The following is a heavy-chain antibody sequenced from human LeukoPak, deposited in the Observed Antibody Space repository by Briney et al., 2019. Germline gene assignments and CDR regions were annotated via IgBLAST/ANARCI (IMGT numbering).Heavy chain of an antibody. CDR2: IYYSGST. V-gene: IGHV4-59*08. CDR3: ARHVPQFVYSSSWGSYIDY. J-gene: IGHJ4*02. Sequence: SETLSLTCTVSGGSISSYYWSWIRQPPGKGLEWIGYIYYSGSTNYNPSLKSRVPISVDTSKNQFSLKLSSVTAADTAVYYCARHVPQFVYSSSWGSYIDYWGQGTLVTVSS. D-gene: IGHD6-13*01. CDR1: GGSISSYY.